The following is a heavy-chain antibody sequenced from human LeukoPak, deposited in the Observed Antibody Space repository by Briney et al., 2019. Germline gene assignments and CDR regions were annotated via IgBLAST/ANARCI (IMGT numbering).Heavy chain of an antibody. Sequence: PGRSLRLSCVASGFTFSGYGMHWVRRAPGKGLEWVAVISYDGSSKYYADSVKGRFTISRDNSKNTLYLQMNSLRAEDTAVYYCAKDSYYHYYSDYWGQGTLVTVSS. V-gene: IGHV3-30*18. CDR3: AKDSYYHYYSDY. J-gene: IGHJ4*02. CDR2: ISYDGSSK. D-gene: IGHD3-10*01. CDR1: GFTFSGYG.